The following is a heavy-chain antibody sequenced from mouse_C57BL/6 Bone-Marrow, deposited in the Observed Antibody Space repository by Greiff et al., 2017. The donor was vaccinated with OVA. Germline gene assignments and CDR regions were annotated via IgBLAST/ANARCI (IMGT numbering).Heavy chain of an antibody. CDR2: IYPGDGDT. CDR1: GYAFSSSW. J-gene: IGHJ2*01. V-gene: IGHV1-82*01. D-gene: IGHD2-4*01. CDR3: ARSNYDYD. Sequence: VKVVESGPELVKPGASVKISCKASGYAFSSSWMNWVKQRPGKGLEWIGRIYPGDGDTNYNGKFKGKATLTADKSSSTAYMQLSSLTSEDSAVYFCARSNYDYDWGQGTTLTVSS.